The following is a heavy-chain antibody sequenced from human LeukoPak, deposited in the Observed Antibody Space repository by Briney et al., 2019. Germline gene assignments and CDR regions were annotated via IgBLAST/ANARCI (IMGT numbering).Heavy chain of an antibody. J-gene: IGHJ4*02. D-gene: IGHD3-22*01. CDR2: IYSGGST. Sequence: PGGSLRLSCAASGFTFSSYAMSWVRQAPGKGLEWVSVIYSGGSTYYADSVKGRFTISRDNSKNTLYLQMNSLRAEDTAVYYCARNVYYDSSGYCTDYWGQGTLVTVSS. V-gene: IGHV3-66*01. CDR1: GFTFSSYA. CDR3: ARNVYYDSSGYCTDY.